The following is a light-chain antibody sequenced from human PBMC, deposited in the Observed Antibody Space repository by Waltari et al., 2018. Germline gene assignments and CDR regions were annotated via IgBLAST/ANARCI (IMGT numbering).Light chain of an antibody. CDR1: QSLLHSNGYNY. CDR2: LGS. Sequence: DIVMTQSPLSLPATPGEPASISCRSSQSLLHSNGYNYLDWYLQKPGQSPQLLIYLGSNRASGVPDRFSGSGSGTDFTLKINRVEAEDVGVYYCMQALQTPWTFGQGTKVEI. J-gene: IGKJ1*01. V-gene: IGKV2-28*01. CDR3: MQALQTPWT.